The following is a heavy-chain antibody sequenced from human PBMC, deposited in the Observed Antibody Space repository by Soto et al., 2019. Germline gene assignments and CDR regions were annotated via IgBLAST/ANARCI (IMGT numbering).Heavy chain of an antibody. CDR1: GYSFTSYW. Sequence: PGESLRISCKGSGYSFTSYWIVWVRQMPGKGLEWMGIIYPGDSDTRYSPSFQGQVTISADKSIRTAYLQWSSLKASDTAMYYCARRLYIGSYYRHHDGMAFWAQGTTVPVSS. CDR2: IYPGDSDT. CDR3: ARRLYIGSYYRHHDGMAF. D-gene: IGHD1-26*01. J-gene: IGHJ6*02. V-gene: IGHV5-51*01.